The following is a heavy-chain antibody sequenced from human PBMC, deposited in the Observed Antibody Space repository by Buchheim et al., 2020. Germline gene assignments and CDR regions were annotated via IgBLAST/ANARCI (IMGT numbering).Heavy chain of an antibody. CDR2: ISSSGSTI. D-gene: IGHD5-24*01. CDR1: GFTFSDYY. Sequence: QVQLVESGGGLVKPGGSLRLSCAASGFTFSDYYMSWIRQAPGKGLEWVSYISSSGSTIYYADSVKGRFTISRDNAKNSLYLQMNSLRAEDTAVYYCARDIADPWGALALMATTYHFGYYGMDVWGQGTT. V-gene: IGHV3-11*01. CDR3: ARDIADPWGALALMATTYHFGYYGMDV. J-gene: IGHJ6*02.